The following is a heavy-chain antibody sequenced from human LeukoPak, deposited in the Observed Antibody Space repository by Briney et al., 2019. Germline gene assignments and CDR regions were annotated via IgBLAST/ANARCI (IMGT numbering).Heavy chain of an antibody. CDR2: ISGSGGST. V-gene: IGHV3-23*01. J-gene: IGHJ3*02. CDR1: GFTFSSYA. Sequence: GGSLRLSCAASGFTFSSYAMSWVRQAPGKGLEWVSVISGSGGSTYYADSVKGPFTISRDNSKNTLFLQMNSLRAEDTAIYYCAKGGSYSSSWDDAFDIWGQGKMVTVSS. D-gene: IGHD6-13*01. CDR3: AKGGSYSSSWDDAFDI.